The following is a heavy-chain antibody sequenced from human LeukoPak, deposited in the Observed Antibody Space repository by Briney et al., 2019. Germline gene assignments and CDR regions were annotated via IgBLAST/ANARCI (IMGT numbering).Heavy chain of an antibody. D-gene: IGHD3-3*01. CDR2: ISSSSSYI. Sequence: GGSLRLSCAASGFPFSSYSMNWVRQAPGKGLEWVSSISSSSSYIYYADSVKGRFTISRDNAKNSLHLQMNSLRAEDTAVYYCARVRVVFNFDYWGQEPWSPSPQ. V-gene: IGHV3-21*01. J-gene: IGHJ4*01. CDR1: GFPFSSYS. CDR3: ARVRVVFNFDY.